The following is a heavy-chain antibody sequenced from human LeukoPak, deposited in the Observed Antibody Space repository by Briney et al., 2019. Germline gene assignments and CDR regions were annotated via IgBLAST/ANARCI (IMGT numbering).Heavy chain of an antibody. CDR2: IYYSGST. CDR3: AREGIVRTYDQ. J-gene: IGHJ4*02. Sequence: PSETLSLTCTVSGDSISSYYWYWFRQPPGKELEWIACIYYSGSTHYNPSLKSRVTISLDTSKNQFSLRLSSVTAADTAVYYCAREGIVRTYDQWGPGTLVTVSS. CDR1: GDSISSYY. V-gene: IGHV4-59*12. D-gene: IGHD2/OR15-2a*01.